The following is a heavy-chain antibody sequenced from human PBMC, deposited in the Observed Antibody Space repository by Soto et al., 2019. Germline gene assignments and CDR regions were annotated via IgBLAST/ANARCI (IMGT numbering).Heavy chain of an antibody. CDR3: AKGSGSYYNAPPSL. CDR1: GFTFSSYA. D-gene: IGHD3-10*01. J-gene: IGHJ4*02. CDR2: ISGSGGST. Sequence: GGSLRLSCAASGFTFSSYAMSWVRQAPGKGLEWVSAISGSGGSTYYADSVKGRFTISRDNSKNTLYLQMNSLRAEDTAVYYCAKGSGSYYNAPPSLWGQGTLVTVSS. V-gene: IGHV3-23*01.